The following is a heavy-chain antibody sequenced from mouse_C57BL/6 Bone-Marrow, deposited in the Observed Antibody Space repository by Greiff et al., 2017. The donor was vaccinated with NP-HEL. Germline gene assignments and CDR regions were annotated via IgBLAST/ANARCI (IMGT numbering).Heavy chain of an antibody. J-gene: IGHJ4*01. CDR2: IYPRSGNT. D-gene: IGHD2-14*01. Sequence: VKLQQSGAELARPGASVKLSCKASGYTFTSYGISWVKQRTGQGLEWIGEIYPRSGNTYYNEKFKGKATLTADKSSSTSYMELRSLTSEDSAVYFCASKRELVRAYYYAMDYWGQGTSVTVSS. V-gene: IGHV1-81*01. CDR3: ASKRELVRAYYYAMDY. CDR1: GYTFTSYG.